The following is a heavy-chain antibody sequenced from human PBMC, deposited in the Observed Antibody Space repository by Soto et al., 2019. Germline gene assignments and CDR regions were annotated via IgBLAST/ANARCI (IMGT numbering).Heavy chain of an antibody. Sequence: GSLRLSCAASGFTFSGYYMSWIRQAPGKGLEWVSYISSSSSYTNYADSVKGRFTISRDNAKNSLYLQMNSLRAEDTAVYYCARDPVGPRDYDPGYFDYWGQGTLVTVSS. D-gene: IGHD3-22*01. CDR1: GFTFSGYY. J-gene: IGHJ4*02. CDR2: ISSSSSYT. CDR3: ARDPVGPRDYDPGYFDY. V-gene: IGHV3-11*06.